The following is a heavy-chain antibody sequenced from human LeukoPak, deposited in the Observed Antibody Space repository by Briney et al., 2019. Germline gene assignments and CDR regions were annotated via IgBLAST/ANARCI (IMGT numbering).Heavy chain of an antibody. CDR3: ARQGADYFYYYIDV. CDR2: IYYSGST. J-gene: IGHJ6*03. CDR1: GGSISSNSFY. V-gene: IGHV4-39*01. D-gene: IGHD3-16*01. Sequence: SETLSLTCTVSGGSISSNSFYWGWIRQPPGKGLEWIGSIYYSGSTFYNSSLESRVSLSVDMSKNQLSLKLTSMTAADTAVYYCARQGADYFYYYIDVWGEGTAVAVSS.